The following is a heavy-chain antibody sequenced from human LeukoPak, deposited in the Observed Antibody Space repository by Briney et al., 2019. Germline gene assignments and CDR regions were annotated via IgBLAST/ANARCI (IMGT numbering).Heavy chain of an antibody. D-gene: IGHD3-10*01. CDR1: GYTFTSYA. J-gene: IGHJ6*02. Sequence: ASVTVSCKASGYTFTSYAMNWVRQAPGQGLEWMGWINTNTGNPTYAQGFTGRFVFSLDTSVSTAYLQISSLKAEDTAVYYCARDQTALWFGDITSQFPMDVWGQGTTVTVSS. CDR2: INTNTGNP. CDR3: ARDQTALWFGDITSQFPMDV. V-gene: IGHV7-4-1*02.